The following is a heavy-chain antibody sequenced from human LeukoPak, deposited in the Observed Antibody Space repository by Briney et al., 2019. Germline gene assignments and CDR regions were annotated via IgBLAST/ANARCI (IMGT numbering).Heavy chain of an antibody. CDR1: GFTFSSYG. V-gene: IGHV3-30*03. CDR2: ISYDGSNK. D-gene: IGHD7-27*01. J-gene: IGHJ4*02. CDR3: ARDWGHFDY. Sequence: GGSLRLSCAASGFTFSSYGMHWVRQAPGKGLEWVAVISYDGSNKYYADSVKGRFTISRDNSKNTLYLQMNSLRAEDTAAYYCARDWGHFDYWGQGALVTVSS.